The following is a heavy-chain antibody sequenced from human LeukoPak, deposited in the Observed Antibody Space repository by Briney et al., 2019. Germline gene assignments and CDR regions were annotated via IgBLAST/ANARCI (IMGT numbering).Heavy chain of an antibody. D-gene: IGHD2-2*01. CDR1: GGSFSGYY. CDR3: ARVSWEYQPSKGADY. J-gene: IGHJ4*02. CDR2: INHSGST. Sequence: SETLSLTCAVYGGSFSGYYWSWIRQPPGKGLEWIGEINHSGSTNYNPSLKSRVTISVDTSKNQFSLKLSSVTAADTAVYYCARVSWEYQPSKGADYWGQGTLATVSS. V-gene: IGHV4-34*01.